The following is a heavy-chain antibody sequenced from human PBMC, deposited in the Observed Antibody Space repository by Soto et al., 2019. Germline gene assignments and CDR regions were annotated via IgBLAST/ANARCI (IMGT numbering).Heavy chain of an antibody. CDR2: INHSGST. J-gene: IGHJ4*02. CDR3: ARYTVTTEYYFDY. D-gene: IGHD4-17*01. Sequence: PSETLSLTCAVYGGSFSGYYWSWIRQPPGKGLEWIGEINHSGSTNYSPSLKSRVTISVDTSKNQFSLKLSSVTAADTALYYCARYTVTTEYYFDYWGQGILVTVSS. V-gene: IGHV4-34*01. CDR1: GGSFSGYY.